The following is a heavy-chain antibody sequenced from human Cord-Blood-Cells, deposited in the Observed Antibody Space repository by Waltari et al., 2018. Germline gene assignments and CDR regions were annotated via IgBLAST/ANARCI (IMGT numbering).Heavy chain of an antibody. D-gene: IGHD3-22*01. CDR3: ARDLDYYDSSGYVDY. CDR2: INPNRGGT. V-gene: IGHV1-2*06. Sequence: QVQLVQSGAEVKKPGASVNVSCKASGYTFTGYYMHWVRQDPGQGLEWMGRINPNRGGTTYAQKFQGRVTMTRDTSISTAYMELSRLRSDDTAVYYCARDLDYYDSSGYVDYWGQGTLVTVSS. CDR1: GYTFTGYY. J-gene: IGHJ4*02.